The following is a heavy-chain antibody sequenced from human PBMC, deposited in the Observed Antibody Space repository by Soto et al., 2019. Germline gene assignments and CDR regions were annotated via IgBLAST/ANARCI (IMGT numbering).Heavy chain of an antibody. D-gene: IGHD2-15*01. V-gene: IGHV3-74*01. CDR1: GFTFSSYW. CDR3: ARSLYCSGGSCYSGFWFDP. J-gene: IGHJ5*02. CDR2: INSDGSST. Sequence: GGSLRLSCAASGFTFSSYWMHWVRQAPGKGLVWVSRINSDGSSTSYADSVKGRFTISRDNAKNTLYLQMNSLRAEDTAVYYCARSLYCSGGSCYSGFWFDPWGQGTLVTVSS.